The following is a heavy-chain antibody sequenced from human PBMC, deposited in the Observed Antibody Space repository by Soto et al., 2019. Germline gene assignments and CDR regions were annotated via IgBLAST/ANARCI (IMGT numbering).Heavy chain of an antibody. CDR2: IYYSGST. D-gene: IGHD6-19*01. J-gene: IGHJ3*02. Sequence: SETLSLTFTVSGGSISSYYWSWIRQPPGKGLEWIADIYYSGSTNYSPSLKSRVTISVDTSKNQFSLNLSSVTAADTAVYFCATYVPDKLAVAGTSDAFDIWGQGTMVTVSS. CDR3: ATYVPDKLAVAGTSDAFDI. CDR1: GGSISSYY. V-gene: IGHV4-59*01.